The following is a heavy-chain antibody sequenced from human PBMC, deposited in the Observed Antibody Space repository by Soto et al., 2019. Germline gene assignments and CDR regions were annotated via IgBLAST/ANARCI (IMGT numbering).Heavy chain of an antibody. CDR2: ISYDGSNK. CDR1: GFTFSSYG. J-gene: IGHJ4*02. CDR3: AKDIESSFDY. Sequence: PGGSLRLSCAASGFTFSSYGMHWVRQAPGKGLEWVAVISYDGSNKYYADSVKGRFTISRDNSKNALCLQMNSLRAEDTAVYYCAKDIESSFDYWGQGTLVTVSS. V-gene: IGHV3-30*18. D-gene: IGHD2-2*01.